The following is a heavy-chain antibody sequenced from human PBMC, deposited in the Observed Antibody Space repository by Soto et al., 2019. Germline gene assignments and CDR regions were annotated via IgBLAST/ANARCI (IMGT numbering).Heavy chain of an antibody. CDR2: ISSSSSYI. D-gene: IGHD2-15*01. Sequence: GGSLRLSCAASGFTFSSYSMNWVRQAPGKGLEWVSSISSSSSYIYYADSVKGRFTISRDNAKNSQYLQMNSLRAEDTAVYFCARGYCSGGSCYSEGGFYWGQGTLVTVSS. CDR1: GFTFSSYS. CDR3: ARGYCSGGSCYSEGGFY. J-gene: IGHJ4*02. V-gene: IGHV3-21*01.